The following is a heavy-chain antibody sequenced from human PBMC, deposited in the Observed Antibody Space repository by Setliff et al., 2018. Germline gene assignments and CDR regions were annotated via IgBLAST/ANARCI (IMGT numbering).Heavy chain of an antibody. CDR1: GYTFTDYG. CDR3: SRLVRYCTVTSCQRASGGEH. V-gene: IGHV1-18*01. D-gene: IGHD2-8*02. CDR2: ISGYTGNT. J-gene: IGHJ1*01. Sequence: ASVKVSCKASGYTFTDYGITWVRQAPGQGLEWMGWISGYTGNTNYAHKLQGRVTLTTDTSTGTAYMELRSLRSDDTAVYYCSRLVRYCTVTSCQRASGGEHWGQGTLVTVS.